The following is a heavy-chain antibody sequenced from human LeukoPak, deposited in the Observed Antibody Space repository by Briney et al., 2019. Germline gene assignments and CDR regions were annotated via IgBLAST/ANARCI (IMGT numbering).Heavy chain of an antibody. V-gene: IGHV3-13*01. CDR2: IGTAADT. CDR3: ARAKRMDV. CDR1: GFTFSNYD. Sequence: GGSLRLSCAASGFTFSNYDMPWVRQVTGKGLEWVSAIGTAADTYYPGSVKGRFTISRDNAKNSLYPQMNSLRAGDTAVYYCARAKRMDVWGKGTTVTVSS. J-gene: IGHJ6*03.